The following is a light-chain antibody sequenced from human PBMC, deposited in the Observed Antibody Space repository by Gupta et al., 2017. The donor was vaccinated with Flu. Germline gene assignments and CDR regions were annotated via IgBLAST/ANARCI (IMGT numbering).Light chain of an antibody. J-gene: IGKJ2*01. V-gene: IGKV1-6*01. Sequence: AIQMTQSPSSLSASVGDSVTITCRASQGIRYDLSWYQQKPGKAPQLLIYAASSLESEVPSRFSGSGSGTDFTLTISSLQPEDFATYYCLQDDNYPITFGQGTKVEIK. CDR2: AAS. CDR3: LQDDNYPIT. CDR1: QGIRYD.